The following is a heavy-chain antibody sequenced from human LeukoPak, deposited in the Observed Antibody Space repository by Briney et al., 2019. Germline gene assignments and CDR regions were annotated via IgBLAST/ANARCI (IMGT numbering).Heavy chain of an antibody. CDR3: ARERGIDSSGYYYYFDY. CDR2: IYSGGST. Sequence: GGSLRLSCAASGFTVSSNYMSWVRQAPGKGLEWVSVIYSGGSTYYADSVKGRFTISRDNSKNTLYLQMNSLRAEDTAVYYCARERGIDSSGYYYYFDYWGQGTLVTVSS. J-gene: IGHJ4*02. CDR1: GFTVSSNY. D-gene: IGHD3-22*01. V-gene: IGHV3-53*01.